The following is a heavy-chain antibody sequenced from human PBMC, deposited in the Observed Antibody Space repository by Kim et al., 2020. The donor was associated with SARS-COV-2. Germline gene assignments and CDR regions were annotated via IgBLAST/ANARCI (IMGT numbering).Heavy chain of an antibody. CDR2: IYPGDSEI. CDR1: GYSFTNSW. J-gene: IGHJ6*01. Sequence: GESLKISCEASGYSFTNSWIGWVRQMPGKGLEWMGIIYPGDSEIRYSPPLRGHVTISADSSTTTAYLQWNSLKASDTAMYYCARLWRASKYNTSGGMDVWGQGTAVSVSS. CDR3: ARLWRASKYNTSGGMDV. V-gene: IGHV5-51*01. D-gene: IGHD4-4*01.